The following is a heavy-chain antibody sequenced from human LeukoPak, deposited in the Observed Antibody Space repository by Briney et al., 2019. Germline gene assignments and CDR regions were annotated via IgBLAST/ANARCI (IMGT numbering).Heavy chain of an antibody. CDR2: ISYDGSNK. Sequence: GGSLRLSCAASGFTFSSYAMHWVRQAPGKGLEWVAVISYDGSNKYYADSVKGRFTISRDNSKNTLYLQMNSLRAEGTAVYYCARDGGYYQFDYWGQGTLVTVSS. CDR3: ARDGGYYQFDY. V-gene: IGHV3-30-3*01. J-gene: IGHJ4*02. D-gene: IGHD3-22*01. CDR1: GFTFSSYA.